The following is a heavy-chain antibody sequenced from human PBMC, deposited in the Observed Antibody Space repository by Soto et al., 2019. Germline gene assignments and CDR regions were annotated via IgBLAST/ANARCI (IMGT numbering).Heavy chain of an antibody. CDR3: AKDLGYSSGWYVGYFDY. CDR1: GFTFSSYA. V-gene: IGHV3-23*01. Sequence: GGSLRLSCAASGFTFSSYAMSWVRQAPGKGLEWVSAISGSGGSTYYADSVKGRFTISRDNSKNTLYLQMDSLRAEDTAVYYCAKDLGYSSGWYVGYFDYWGQGTLVTVSS. CDR2: ISGSGGST. J-gene: IGHJ4*02. D-gene: IGHD6-19*01.